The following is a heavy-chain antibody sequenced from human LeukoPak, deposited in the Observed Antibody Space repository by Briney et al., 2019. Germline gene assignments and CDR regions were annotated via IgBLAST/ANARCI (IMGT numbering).Heavy chain of an antibody. D-gene: IGHD3-3*01. CDR1: GYSIRSGYY. CDR2: IYHSGST. CDR3: ARHSTDFWSGYQGNWFDP. V-gene: IGHV4-38-2*01. Sequence: PSETLSLTCAVSGYSIRSGYYWGWIRQPPGKGLEWIGSIYHSGSTYYNPSLKSRVTISVDTSKNQFSLKLSSVTAADTAVYYCARHSTDFWSGYQGNWFDPWGQGTLVTVSS. J-gene: IGHJ5*02.